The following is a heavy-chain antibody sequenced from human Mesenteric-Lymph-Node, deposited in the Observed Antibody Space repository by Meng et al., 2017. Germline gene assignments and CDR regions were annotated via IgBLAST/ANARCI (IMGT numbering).Heavy chain of an antibody. CDR2: ISWNSGSI. Sequence: SLKISCAASGFTFDDYAMHWVRQAPGKGLEWVSGISWNSGSIGYADSVKGRFTISRDNAKNSLYLQMNSLRAEDTAVYYCARDGYSDAYYYYYGMDVWGQGTTVTVSS. CDR1: GFTFDDYA. J-gene: IGHJ6*02. CDR3: ARDGYSDAYYYYYGMDV. V-gene: IGHV3-9*01. D-gene: IGHD5-12*01.